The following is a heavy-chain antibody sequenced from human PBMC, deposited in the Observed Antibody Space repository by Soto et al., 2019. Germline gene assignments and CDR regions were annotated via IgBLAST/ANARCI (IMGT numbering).Heavy chain of an antibody. Sequence: PSETLSLTCAVYGGSFSGYYWSWIRQPPGKGLEWIGEINHSGSTNYNPSLKSRVTISVDTSKNQFSLKLSSVTAADTAVYFCARSFSGYDLSPLPFWGQGTLVTVSS. D-gene: IGHD5-12*01. V-gene: IGHV4-34*01. CDR3: ARSFSGYDLSPLPF. CDR2: INHSGST. J-gene: IGHJ4*02. CDR1: GGSFSGYY.